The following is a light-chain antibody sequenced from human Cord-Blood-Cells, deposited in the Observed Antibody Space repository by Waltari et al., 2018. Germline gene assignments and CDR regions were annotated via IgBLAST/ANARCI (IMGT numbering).Light chain of an antibody. CDR3: CSYAGSYTWV. CDR1: TSDVGGYNY. J-gene: IGLJ3*02. CDR2: DVS. Sequence: QPALTQPRSVSGSLGQYVTIPCTGTTSDVGGYNYFSWYQQHPGKAPKLMIYDVSKRPSGVPDRFSGSKSGNTASLTISGLQAEDEADYYCCSYAGSYTWVFGGGTKLTVL. V-gene: IGLV2-11*01.